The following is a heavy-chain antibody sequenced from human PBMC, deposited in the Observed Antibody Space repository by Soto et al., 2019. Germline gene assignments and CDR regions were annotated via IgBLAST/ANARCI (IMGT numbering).Heavy chain of an antibody. CDR2: INHSGNT. V-gene: IGHV4-34*01. CDR1: GGSFSDFY. CDR3: GPRGAVADPRGY. D-gene: IGHD6-19*01. Sequence: QVQLQXWGAGLLKPSETLSLTCAVYGGSFSDFYWTWIRQLPGKGLEWIGEINHSGNTNYNPSLKSRVAISVDTSKNQFSLNLRSVTAADTAVYYCGPRGAVADPRGYWGQGTLVTVSS. J-gene: IGHJ4*02.